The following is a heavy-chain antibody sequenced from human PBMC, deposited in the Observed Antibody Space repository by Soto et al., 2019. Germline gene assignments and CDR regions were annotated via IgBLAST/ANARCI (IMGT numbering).Heavy chain of an antibody. V-gene: IGHV3-21*01. CDR1: GFTFSSYS. CDR2: ISSSSSYI. J-gene: IGHJ6*02. CDR3: ARVAVSGSYYYYGMDV. D-gene: IGHD6-19*01. Sequence: GGSLRLSCAASGFTFSSYSMNWVRQAPGKGLEWVPSISSSSSYIFYADSLKGRFTISRDNAKNSLYLQMNSLRAEDTAVYYCARVAVSGSYYYYGMDVWGQGTTVTVSS.